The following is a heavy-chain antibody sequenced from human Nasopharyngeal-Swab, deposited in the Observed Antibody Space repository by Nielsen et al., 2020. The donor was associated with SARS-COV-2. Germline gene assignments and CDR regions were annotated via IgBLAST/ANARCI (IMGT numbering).Heavy chain of an antibody. V-gene: IGHV3-23*01. Sequence: LSLTCVASGYSFRTYGMSWVRQAPGKGLEGGAAIVGSGDISGSGGNTYYADSVKGRFTISRDNSKNTLSLQMNSLRAEDTAVYYCAKDLRGPYFFWGQGTLVTVSS. CDR2: IVGSGDISGSGGNT. CDR3: AKDLRGPYFF. J-gene: IGHJ4*02. D-gene: IGHD2/OR15-2a*01. CDR1: GYSFRTYG.